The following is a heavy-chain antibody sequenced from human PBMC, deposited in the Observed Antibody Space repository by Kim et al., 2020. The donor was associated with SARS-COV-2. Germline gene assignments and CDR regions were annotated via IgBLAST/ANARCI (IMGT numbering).Heavy chain of an antibody. Sequence: GGSLRLSCAASGFTVSSYAMSWVRQAPGRGLEWASNINSDGRTWYEDSVKGRSTISRDSSKNTLHLQMDSLRAEDTAVYYCAKEAGSFEIWGQGTMVTVSS. CDR3: AKEAGSFEI. CDR2: INSDGRT. CDR1: GFTVSSYA. J-gene: IGHJ3*02. V-gene: IGHV3-23*01. D-gene: IGHD2-15*01.